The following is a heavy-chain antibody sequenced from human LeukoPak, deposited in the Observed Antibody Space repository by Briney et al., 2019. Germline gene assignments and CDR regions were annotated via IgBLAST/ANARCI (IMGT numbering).Heavy chain of an antibody. CDR3: ARDGSSWYFDY. V-gene: IGHV3-30*03. J-gene: IGHJ4*02. CDR2: ISYDGSNK. D-gene: IGHD6-13*01. CDR1: GFTFSSYG. Sequence: GGSLRLSCAASGFTFSSYGMHWVRQAPGKGLEWVAVISYDGSNKYYADSVKGRFTISRDNSKNTLYLQMNSLRAEDTAVYYCARDGSSWYFDYWGQGTLVTVSS.